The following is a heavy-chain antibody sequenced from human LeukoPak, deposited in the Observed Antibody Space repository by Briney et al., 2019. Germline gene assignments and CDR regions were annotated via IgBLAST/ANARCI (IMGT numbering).Heavy chain of an antibody. D-gene: IGHD1-26*01. CDR1: GGSISSGSYY. J-gene: IGHJ5*02. CDR2: IYHSGST. V-gene: IGHV4-30-2*01. CDR3: ARGLWELLLWFDP. Sequence: PSQTLSLTCTVSGGSISSGSYYWSWIRQPPGKGLEWIGYIYHSGSTYYNPSLKSRVTISVDRSKNQFSLKLSSVTAADTAVYYCARGLWELLLWFDPWGQGTLVTSPQ.